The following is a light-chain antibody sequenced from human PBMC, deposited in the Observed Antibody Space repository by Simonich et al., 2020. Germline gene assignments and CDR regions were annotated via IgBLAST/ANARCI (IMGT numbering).Light chain of an antibody. J-gene: IGKJ1*01. CDR2: KVA. V-gene: IGKV2-30*01. CDR3: IQGTHWPWT. Sequence: DVVMTQSPLSLPVTLGQPASISCRSSQSLVYSDGNTYLNWFQQRPGQSPRRLSYKVANGDAGVPDRFSGSGSGTDFTLKISRVEAEDVGVYYCIQGTHWPWTFGQGTKVEIK. CDR1: QSLVYSDGNTY.